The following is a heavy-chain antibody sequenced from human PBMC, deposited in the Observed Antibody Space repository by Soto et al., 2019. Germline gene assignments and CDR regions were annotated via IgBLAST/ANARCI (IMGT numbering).Heavy chain of an antibody. CDR2: INPNSGGT. CDR3: ARSAMDYDSSGYRDAFDI. CDR1: GYTFTGYY. Sequence: QVQLVQSGAEVKKPGASVKVSCKASGYTFTGYYMHWVRQAPGQGLEWMGWINPNSGGTNYAQKFQGWVTMTRDTSISTAYMKLSRLRSDDTAVYYCARSAMDYDSSGYRDAFDIWGQGTMVTVSS. D-gene: IGHD3-22*01. V-gene: IGHV1-2*04. J-gene: IGHJ3*02.